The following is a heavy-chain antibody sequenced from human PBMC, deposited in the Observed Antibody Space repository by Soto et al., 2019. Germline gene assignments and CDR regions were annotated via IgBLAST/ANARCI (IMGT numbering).Heavy chain of an antibody. J-gene: IGHJ3*02. D-gene: IGHD3-9*01. V-gene: IGHV1-8*01. Sequence: ASVKVSCKASGYTFASYEINWVRQATGQGLEWMGWMNPNSGNTGYAQKFQGRVTMTRNTSASTGYMELSSLRSEDTAVYYCARGKSEYIDWLLPFDAFDIWGQGTVVTVS. CDR3: ARGKSEYIDWLLPFDAFDI. CDR1: GYTFASYE. CDR2: MNPNSGNT.